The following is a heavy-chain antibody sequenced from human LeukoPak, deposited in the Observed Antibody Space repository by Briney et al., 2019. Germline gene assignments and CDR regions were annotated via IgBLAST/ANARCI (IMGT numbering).Heavy chain of an antibody. V-gene: IGHV1-18*01. CDR1: GGTFSSYA. D-gene: IGHD3-10*01. CDR3: ARNPYYYGSGSFENWFDP. CDR2: ISAYNANT. J-gene: IGHJ5*02. Sequence: ASVKVSCKASGGTFSSYAISWVRQAPGQGLEWMGWISAYNANTNYAQKLQGRVTMTTDTSTSTAYMELRSLRSDDTAVFYCARNPYYYGSGSFENWFDPWGQGTLVTVSS.